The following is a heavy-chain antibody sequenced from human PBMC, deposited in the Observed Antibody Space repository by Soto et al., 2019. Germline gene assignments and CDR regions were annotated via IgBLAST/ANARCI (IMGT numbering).Heavy chain of an antibody. CDR3: ARQDYYGSGSYGGYGMDV. Sequence: GESLKISCKGSGYSFTSYWISWVRQMPGKGLEWMGRIDPSDSYTNYSPSFQGHVTISADKSISTAYLQWSSLKASDTAMYYCARQDYYGSGSYGGYGMDVWGQGTTVTVSS. D-gene: IGHD3-10*01. CDR2: IDPSDSYT. V-gene: IGHV5-10-1*01. J-gene: IGHJ6*02. CDR1: GYSFTSYW.